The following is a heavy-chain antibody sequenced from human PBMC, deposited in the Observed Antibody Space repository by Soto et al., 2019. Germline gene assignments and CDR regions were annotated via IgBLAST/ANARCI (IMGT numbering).Heavy chain of an antibody. D-gene: IGHD3-9*01. CDR2: IKQDGSEK. V-gene: IGHV3-7*05. CDR1: AFTFSSYC. CDR3: ARVRPVYDILTGYSDAFDI. Sequence: GGPVRLSCSACAFTFSSYCMSWVRQAPGKGLEWVANIKQDGSEKYYVDSVKGRFTISRDNAKNSLYLQMNSLRAEDTAVYYCARVRPVYDILTGYSDAFDIWGQGTMVTVSS. J-gene: IGHJ3*02.